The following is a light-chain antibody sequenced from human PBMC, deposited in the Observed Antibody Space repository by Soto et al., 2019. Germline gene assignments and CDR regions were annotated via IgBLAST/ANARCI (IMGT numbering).Light chain of an antibody. CDR2: NNN. V-gene: IGLV1-44*01. CDR1: RSDIGSNS. CDR3: AAWDGSLTGPV. J-gene: IGLJ1*01. Sequence: QSVLTQPPSASGTPGQTVIISCSGSRSDIGSNSVNWYQHLPGTAPKLLIYNNNQRPSGVPDRFSGSKSGTSASLAISGLQSEDEADYYCAAWDGSLTGPVFGTGTKVTVL.